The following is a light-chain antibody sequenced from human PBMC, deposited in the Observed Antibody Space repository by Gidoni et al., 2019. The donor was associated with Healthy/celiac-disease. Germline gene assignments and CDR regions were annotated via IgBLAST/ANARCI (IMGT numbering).Light chain of an antibody. V-gene: IGKV3-11*01. Sequence: EIVLTQSLATLSLSPGERATLSCRASQRVSSYLAWYQQKPGQAPRLLIYDASNRATGIPARFSGSGSGTGFTLTISSLEPEDFAVYDCQQRSNWPPRFTFGPGTKVDIK. CDR1: QRVSSY. J-gene: IGKJ3*01. CDR3: QQRSNWPPRFT. CDR2: DAS.